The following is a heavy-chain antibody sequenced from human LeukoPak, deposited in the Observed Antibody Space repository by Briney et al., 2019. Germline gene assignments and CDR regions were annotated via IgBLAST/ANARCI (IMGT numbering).Heavy chain of an antibody. J-gene: IGHJ4*02. Sequence: PSETLSLTCTVSGGSISSGDYYWSWIRQLPGKGLEWIGYIYYSGSTYYNPSLKSRVTISVDTSKNQFSLKLSSVTAADTAAYYCARVPTGLATMVRGVIIEDWGQGTLVTVSS. D-gene: IGHD3-10*01. CDR3: ARVPTGLATMVRGVIIED. V-gene: IGHV4-30-4*01. CDR1: GGSISSGDYY. CDR2: IYYSGST.